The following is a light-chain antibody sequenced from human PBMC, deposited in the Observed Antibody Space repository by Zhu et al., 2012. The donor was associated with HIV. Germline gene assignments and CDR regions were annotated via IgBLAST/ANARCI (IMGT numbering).Light chain of an antibody. J-gene: IGKJ2*01. CDR2: AAS. Sequence: DIQLTQSPSFLSASVGDRVTITCRASQGISDYLAWYQQKPGKAPKLLIYAASTLQSGVPSRFSGSRSQTEFSLTISSLQPEDFATYYCQQYNSYLHTFGQGTKLEIK. CDR3: QQYNSYLHT. V-gene: IGKV1-9*01. CDR1: QGISDY.